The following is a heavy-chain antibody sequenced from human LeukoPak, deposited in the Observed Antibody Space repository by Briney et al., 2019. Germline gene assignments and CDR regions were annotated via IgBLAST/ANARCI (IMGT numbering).Heavy chain of an antibody. J-gene: IGHJ6*03. V-gene: IGHV4-34*01. D-gene: IGHD1-26*01. Sequence: PSETLSLTCAAYGGSFSGYYWSWIRQPPGKGLEWIGEINHSGSTDYNPSLKSRVTISVDTSKNQFSLKLSSVTAADTAVYYCARCYSGSYYYYYYMDVWGKGTTVTVSS. CDR1: GGSFSGYY. CDR2: INHSGST. CDR3: ARCYSGSYYYYYYMDV.